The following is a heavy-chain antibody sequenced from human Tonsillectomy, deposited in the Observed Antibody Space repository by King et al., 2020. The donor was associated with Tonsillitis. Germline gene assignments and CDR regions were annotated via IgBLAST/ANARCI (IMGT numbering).Heavy chain of an antibody. J-gene: IGHJ4*02. CDR2: IYKGGST. CDR3: ASHYCSSGSCYIDY. Sequence: VQLVESGGGVIQPGGSLRLSCAVSGFTVPDNYMSWVRQAPGKGLEWVSTIYKGGSTYYTDSVRGRLTISRDNSNNTVHLQMSSLSPGDTALYYCASHYCSSGSCYIDYWGQGALVTVSS. D-gene: IGHD2-15*01. CDR1: GFTVPDNY. V-gene: IGHV3-53*01.